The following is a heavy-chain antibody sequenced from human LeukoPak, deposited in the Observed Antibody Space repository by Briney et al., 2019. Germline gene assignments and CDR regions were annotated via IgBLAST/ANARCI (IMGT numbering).Heavy chain of an antibody. J-gene: IGHJ4*02. Sequence: GGSLRLSCAASGFTFSTYWMHWVRQAPGKGLVWVSRINPDGTSTSNADSAKGRFTISRDNAKNTVYLQVNSLRAEDTAVYYCAKYYYDSSGYYYFDYWGQGTLVTVSS. V-gene: IGHV3-74*01. D-gene: IGHD3-22*01. CDR2: INPDGTST. CDR1: GFTFSTYW. CDR3: AKYYYDSSGYYYFDY.